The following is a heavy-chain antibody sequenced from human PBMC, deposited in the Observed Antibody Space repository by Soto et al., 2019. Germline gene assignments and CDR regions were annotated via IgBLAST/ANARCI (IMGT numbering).Heavy chain of an antibody. CDR3: ARRYGYRFDY. V-gene: IGHV4-59*08. J-gene: IGHJ4*02. CDR2: IYYSGST. CDR1: GGSISSYY. D-gene: IGHD1-1*01. Sequence: QVQLQESGPGLVKPSETLSLTCTVSGGSISSYYWSWIRQPPGKGLEWIGYIYYSGSTNYNPSLKSRLTISVDTSKNQFSLKLSSVTAADTAVYYCARRYGYRFDYWGQGTLVTVSS.